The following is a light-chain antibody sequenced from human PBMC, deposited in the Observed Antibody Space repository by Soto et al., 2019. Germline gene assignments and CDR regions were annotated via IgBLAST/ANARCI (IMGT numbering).Light chain of an antibody. V-gene: IGKV3-15*01. CDR1: QSVGSN. Sequence: EMVMTQSPATLSVSPGDGATLSCRASQSVGSNLAWFQQKPGQAPRLLIYGASTRATGIPARFSGSGSGTEFTLTISSLQSEDFAVYYCQQYYNWPRTFGQGTKLEL. J-gene: IGKJ2*01. CDR2: GAS. CDR3: QQYYNWPRT.